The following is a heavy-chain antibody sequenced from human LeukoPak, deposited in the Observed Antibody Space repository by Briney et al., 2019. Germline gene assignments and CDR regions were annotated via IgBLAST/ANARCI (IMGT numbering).Heavy chain of an antibody. CDR2: IYHNGNT. CDR3: AREDNCSGGSCYPDYYYYYMDV. J-gene: IGHJ6*03. CDR1: GYSISSGYY. Sequence: SETLSLTCAVSGYSISSGYYWGWIRQPPRKGLEWIGSIYHNGNTYYNPSLKSRVTISVDTSKNEFSLKLSSVTAADTAVYYCAREDNCSGGSCYPDYYYYYMDVWGKGTTVTISS. V-gene: IGHV4-38-2*02. D-gene: IGHD2-15*01.